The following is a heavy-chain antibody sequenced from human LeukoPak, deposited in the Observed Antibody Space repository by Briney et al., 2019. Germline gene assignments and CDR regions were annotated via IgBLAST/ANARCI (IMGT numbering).Heavy chain of an antibody. CDR1: GYTFTAYY. Sequence: GASVKVSCKASGYTFTAYYIHWVRQAPGQGLEWMGWINPNSGGTNYAQKFQARVTMTRDTSINTAYMELSRLRSDDTAVYYCARCPDVVAATFPFDIWGQGTMVTVSS. V-gene: IGHV1-2*02. CDR3: ARCPDVVAATFPFDI. CDR2: INPNSGGT. J-gene: IGHJ3*02. D-gene: IGHD2-15*01.